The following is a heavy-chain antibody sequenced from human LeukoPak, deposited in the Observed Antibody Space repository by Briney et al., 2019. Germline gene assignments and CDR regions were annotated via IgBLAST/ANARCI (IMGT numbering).Heavy chain of an antibody. CDR2: INHSGST. J-gene: IGHJ4*02. D-gene: IGHD6-19*01. Sequence: SETLSLTCAVYGGSFSGYYWSWIRQPPGKGLEWIGEINHSGSTNYNPSLKSRVTISVGTSKNQFSLKLSSVTAADTAVYYCARVRYSSGWYLVRKYYFDYWGQGTLVTVSS. V-gene: IGHV4-34*01. CDR3: ARVRYSSGWYLVRKYYFDY. CDR1: GGSFSGYY.